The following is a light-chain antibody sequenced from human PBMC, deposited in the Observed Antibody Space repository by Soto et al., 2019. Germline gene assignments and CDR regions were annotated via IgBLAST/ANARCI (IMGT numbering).Light chain of an antibody. CDR1: SSNIGAGYH. J-gene: IGLJ1*01. CDR3: QSYDSSLSGYV. V-gene: IGLV1-40*01. CDR2: DNS. Sequence: QSVPTQPPSVSGAPGQRVTISCTGSSSNIGAGYHVHWYQQLPGTAPKLLIYDNSNRPSGVPDRFSGSKSGTSASLAITGLQAEDEADYYCQSYDSSLSGYVFGTGTKVTVL.